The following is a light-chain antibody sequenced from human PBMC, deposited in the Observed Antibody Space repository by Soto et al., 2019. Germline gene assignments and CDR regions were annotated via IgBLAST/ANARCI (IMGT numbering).Light chain of an antibody. Sequence: EIVMTQSPATLSVSPGERATLSCRASQSVSSNLAWYQQKPGQAPRLLIYGASTRATGIPARLSGSGSGTEFTLTISSLQSEDFALYYCQQYQNLWTFGQGTKVDIK. CDR1: QSVSSN. J-gene: IGKJ1*01. CDR2: GAS. CDR3: QQYQNLWT. V-gene: IGKV3-15*01.